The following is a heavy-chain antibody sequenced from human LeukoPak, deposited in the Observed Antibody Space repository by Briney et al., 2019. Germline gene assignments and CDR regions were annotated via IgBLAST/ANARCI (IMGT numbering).Heavy chain of an antibody. CDR1: GFTFSSFA. CDR3: AIGRISARPGLDY. Sequence: GGSLRLSCAASGFTFSSFAMTWVRQAPGKGLEWVSSISDSGSTYYADSVKGRFTISRDKSKDTLFLQMNSLRAEDTALYYCAIGRISARPGLDYWGQGTLATVSS. D-gene: IGHD6-6*01. CDR2: ISDSGST. V-gene: IGHV3-23*01. J-gene: IGHJ4*02.